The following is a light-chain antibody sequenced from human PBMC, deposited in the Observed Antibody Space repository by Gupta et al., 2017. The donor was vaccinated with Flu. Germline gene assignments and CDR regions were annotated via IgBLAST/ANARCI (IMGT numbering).Light chain of an antibody. CDR3: QHVGNLLII. CDR2: GAS. V-gene: IGKV3-20*01. J-gene: IGKJ4*01. CDR1: QTISSEY. Sequence: EIVLTQSPGTLSLSPGERATLSCRASQTISSEYLAWYQQKPGQAPRLLIYGASSRATGIPDRFSGSGSGTDFNFTISRLEPEDFAVYYCQHVGNLLIIFGRGTKVDIK.